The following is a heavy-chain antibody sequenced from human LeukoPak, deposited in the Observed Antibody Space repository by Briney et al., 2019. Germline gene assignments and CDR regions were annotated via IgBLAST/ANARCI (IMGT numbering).Heavy chain of an antibody. V-gene: IGHV4-59*08. CDR1: GGSISSYY. J-gene: IGHJ4*02. Sequence: KPSETLSLTCTVSGGSISSYYWSWIRQPAGKGLEWIGYISYSGSTNYNPSLKSRVIISVDTSKNQFSLKVSSVSAADTAVYYCARQADYAGYQGFGYWGQGTLVTVSS. CDR3: ARQADYAGYQGFGY. CDR2: ISYSGST. D-gene: IGHD4/OR15-4a*01.